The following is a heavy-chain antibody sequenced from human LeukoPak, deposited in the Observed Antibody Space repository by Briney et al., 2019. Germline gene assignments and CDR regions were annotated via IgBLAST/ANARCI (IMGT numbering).Heavy chain of an antibody. V-gene: IGHV4-59*01. CDR3: ARVGGSGSYVDY. CDR2: IYYSGST. CDR1: GGSISSYY. Sequence: SETLSLTCTVSGGSISSYYWSWIRQPPGKGLEWIGYIYYSGSTNYNPSLKSRVTISVDTSKNQFSLKLSSVTAADTAVYYCARVGGSGSYVDYWGQGTLVTVSS. D-gene: IGHD3-10*01. J-gene: IGHJ4*02.